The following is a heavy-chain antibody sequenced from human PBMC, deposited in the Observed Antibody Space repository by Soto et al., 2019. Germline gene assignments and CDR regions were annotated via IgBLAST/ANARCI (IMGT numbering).Heavy chain of an antibody. CDR2: INHSGST. J-gene: IGHJ6*02. D-gene: IGHD2-2*01. CDR1: GGSFSGYY. Sequence: PSETLSLTCAVYGGSFSGYYWSWIRKPPGKGLEWIGEINHSGSTNYNPSLKSRVTISVDTSKNQFSLKLSSVTAADTAVYYCARGRVIVVVPAAMFYYYYGMDVWGQGTTVTVSS. V-gene: IGHV4-34*01. CDR3: ARGRVIVVVPAAMFYYYYGMDV.